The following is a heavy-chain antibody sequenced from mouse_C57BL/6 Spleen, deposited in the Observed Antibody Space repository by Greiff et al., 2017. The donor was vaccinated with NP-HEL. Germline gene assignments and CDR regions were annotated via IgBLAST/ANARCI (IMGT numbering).Heavy chain of an antibody. CDR3: VRGGSYAMDY. Sequence: EVQRVESGGGLVQPKGSLKLSCAASGFSFNTYAMNWVRQAPGKGLEWVARIRSKSNNYATYYADSVKDRFTISRDDSESMLYLQMNNLKTEDTAMYYCVRGGSYAMDYWGQGTSVTVSS. CDR2: IRSKSNNYAT. V-gene: IGHV10-1*01. J-gene: IGHJ4*01. CDR1: GFSFNTYA.